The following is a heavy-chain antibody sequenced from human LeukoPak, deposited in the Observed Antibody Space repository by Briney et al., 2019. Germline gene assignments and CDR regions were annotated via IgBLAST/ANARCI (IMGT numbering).Heavy chain of an antibody. Sequence: GGSLRLSCAVSGFSVSSNYMSWVRQAPGKGLEWVSLIYSGGTTYYGDAVKGRFTISRDNSKNTLYLQMSSLRAEDTAVYYCASVSAWYRIDYWGQGTLVTVSS. CDR1: GFSVSSNY. CDR2: IYSGGTT. D-gene: IGHD6-19*01. V-gene: IGHV3-66*01. J-gene: IGHJ4*02. CDR3: ASVSAWYRIDY.